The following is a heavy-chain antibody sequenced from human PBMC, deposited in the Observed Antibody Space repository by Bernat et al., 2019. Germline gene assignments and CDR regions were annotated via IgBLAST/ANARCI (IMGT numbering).Heavy chain of an antibody. CDR3: ARDQLNYDFWSGYLGVGNDAFDI. D-gene: IGHD3-3*01. V-gene: IGHV3-21*01. CDR2: ISSSSYI. J-gene: IGHJ3*02. CDR1: GFTFSSYS. Sequence: EVQLVESGGGLVKPGGSLRLSCAASGFTFSSYSMNWVRQAPGKGLEWVSSISSSSYIYYADSVKGRFTISRDNAKNSLYLQMNSLRAEDTAVYYCARDQLNYDFWSGYLGVGNDAFDIWGQGTMVTVSS.